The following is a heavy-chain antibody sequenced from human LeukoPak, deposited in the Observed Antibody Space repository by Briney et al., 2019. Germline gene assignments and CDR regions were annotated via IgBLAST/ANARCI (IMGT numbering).Heavy chain of an antibody. D-gene: IGHD3-3*01. CDR2: IIPIFGTA. V-gene: IGHV1-69*05. CDR3: ARGKVYDFWSGYSDYFDY. CDR1: GGTFSSYA. Sequence: ASVEVSCKASGGTFSSYAISWVRQAPGQGLEWMGGIIPIFGTANYAQKFQGRVTITTDESTSTAYMELSSLRSEDTAVYYCARGKVYDFWSGYSDYFDYWGQGTLVTVSS. J-gene: IGHJ4*02.